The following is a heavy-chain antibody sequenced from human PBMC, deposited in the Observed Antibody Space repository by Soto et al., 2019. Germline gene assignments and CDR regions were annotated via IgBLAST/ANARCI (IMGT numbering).Heavy chain of an antibody. Sequence: ASVKVSCKASGYTFTGYYMHWVRQAPGQGLEWMGWINPNSGGTNYAQKFQGRVTMTRDTSISTAYMELSRLRSDDTAVYYCARTDVVIRYFDWLPEGVDYWGQGTLVTVSS. D-gene: IGHD3-9*01. CDR3: ARTDVVIRYFDWLPEGVDY. J-gene: IGHJ4*02. V-gene: IGHV1-2*02. CDR2: INPNSGGT. CDR1: GYTFTGYY.